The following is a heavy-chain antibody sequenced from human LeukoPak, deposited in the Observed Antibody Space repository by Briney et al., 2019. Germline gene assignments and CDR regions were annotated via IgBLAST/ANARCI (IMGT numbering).Heavy chain of an antibody. V-gene: IGHV1-8*03. CDR2: MNPNSGNT. D-gene: IGHD3-10*01. J-gene: IGHJ3*02. CDR1: GYTFTSYD. Sequence: GASVKVSCKASGYTFTSYDINWVRQATGQGLEWMGWMNPNSGNTGYAQKFQGRVTITRNTSISTAYMELGSLRSEDTAVYYCARGGITMVRGVIITPPHAFDIWGQGTMVTVSS. CDR3: ARGGITMVRGVIITPPHAFDI.